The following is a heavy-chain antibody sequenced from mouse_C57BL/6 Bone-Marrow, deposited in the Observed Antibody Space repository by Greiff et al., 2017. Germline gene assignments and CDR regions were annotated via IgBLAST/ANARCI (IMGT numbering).Heavy chain of an antibody. CDR3: TTGFITTVVEDY. Sequence: EVQRVESGAELVRPGASVKLSCTASGFNIKDDYMHWVKQRPEQGLEWIGWIDPENGDTEYASKFQGKATITADTSSNTAYLQLSSLTSEDTAVYYCTTGFITTVVEDYWGQGTTLTVSS. J-gene: IGHJ2*01. CDR2: IDPENGDT. CDR1: GFNIKDDY. V-gene: IGHV14-4*01. D-gene: IGHD1-1*01.